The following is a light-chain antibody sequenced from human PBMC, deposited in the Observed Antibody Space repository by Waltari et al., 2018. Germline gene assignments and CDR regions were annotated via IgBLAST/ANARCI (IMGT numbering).Light chain of an antibody. CDR3: QSYDSSLSGSVV. CDR1: SPNIGAGYD. Sequence: QSVLTQPPSVSGAPGQRVTISCTGSSPNIGAGYDVHWYQQLPGIAPKLLIYGNSNRPSGVPDRFSGSKSGTSASLAITGLQAEDEADYYCQSYDSSLSGSVVFGGGTKLTVL. CDR2: GNS. V-gene: IGLV1-40*01. J-gene: IGLJ2*01.